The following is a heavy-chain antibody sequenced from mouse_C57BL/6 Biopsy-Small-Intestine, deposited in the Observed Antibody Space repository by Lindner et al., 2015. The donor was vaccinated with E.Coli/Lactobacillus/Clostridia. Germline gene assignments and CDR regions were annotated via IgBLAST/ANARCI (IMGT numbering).Heavy chain of an antibody. CDR2: INPFNGGT. CDR1: GYTFTDYY. D-gene: IGHD1-1*01. Sequence: VQLQESGPVLVKPGASVKMSCKASGYTFTDYYMNWVKQSHGKSLEWIGVINPFNGGTTNNPKFKGKATLTVAKSSSTAYMELNSLTSEDSAVYYCARRGKYGSSYGAMDYWGQGTTLTVSS. J-gene: IGHJ2*01. V-gene: IGHV1-19*01. CDR3: ARRGKYGSSYGAMDY.